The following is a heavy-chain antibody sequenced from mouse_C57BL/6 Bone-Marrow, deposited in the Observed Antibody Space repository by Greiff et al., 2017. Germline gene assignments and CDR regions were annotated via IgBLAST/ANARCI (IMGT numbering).Heavy chain of an antibody. CDR2: IWSGGST. D-gene: IGHD2-1*01. Sequence: VQRVESGPGLVQPSQSLSITCTVSGFSLTSYGVHWVRQSPGKGLEWLGVIWSGGSTDYNAAFISRLSISKDNSKSQVFFKMNSLQADDTAIYYCARNSPFYYDYDGMDYWGQGTSVTVSS. J-gene: IGHJ4*01. CDR3: ARNSPFYYDYDGMDY. V-gene: IGHV2-2*01. CDR1: GFSLTSYG.